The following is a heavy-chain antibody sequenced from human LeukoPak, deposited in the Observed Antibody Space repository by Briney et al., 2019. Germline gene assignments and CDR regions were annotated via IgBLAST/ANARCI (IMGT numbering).Heavy chain of an antibody. Sequence: PSQTLSLTCTVAGGSISSGSYYWNWIRQPAGKGLEWIGRIYTSGSTNYNPSLKSRVTISVDTSQNKFSLKLSSVTTADTAVYYCAISSIAAAGFLDYRGQGNLVTVSS. D-gene: IGHD6-13*01. CDR2: IYTSGST. CDR1: GGSISSGSYY. V-gene: IGHV4-61*02. CDR3: AISSIAAAGFLDY. J-gene: IGHJ4*02.